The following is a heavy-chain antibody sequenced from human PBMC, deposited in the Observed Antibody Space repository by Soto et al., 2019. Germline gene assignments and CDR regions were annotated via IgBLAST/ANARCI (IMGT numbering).Heavy chain of an antibody. J-gene: IGHJ6*02. CDR2: IIPIFGTA. Sequence: ASVKVSCKASGGTFSSYAISWVRQAPGQGLEWMGGIIPIFGTANYAQKFQGRVTITADESTSTAYMELSSLRSEDTAVYYCARHYGGNGRRVGGYYYGMDVWGQGTTVTVSS. D-gene: IGHD4-17*01. V-gene: IGHV1-69*13. CDR3: ARHYGGNGRRVGGYYYGMDV. CDR1: GGTFSSYA.